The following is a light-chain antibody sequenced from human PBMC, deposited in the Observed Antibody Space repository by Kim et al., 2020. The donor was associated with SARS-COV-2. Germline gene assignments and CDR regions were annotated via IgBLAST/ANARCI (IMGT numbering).Light chain of an antibody. CDR3: SSKTSSSTLV. V-gene: IGLV2-14*03. CDR1: RRDIGGLEY. J-gene: IGLJ2*01. CDR2: AVT. Sequence: GQSLTISCTGTRRDIGGLEYVSWYQQHPGKAPRLLIFAVTNRASGVSTRFSASKSGNTASLTISGLQADDEADYYCSSKTSSSTLVFGGGTKLTVL.